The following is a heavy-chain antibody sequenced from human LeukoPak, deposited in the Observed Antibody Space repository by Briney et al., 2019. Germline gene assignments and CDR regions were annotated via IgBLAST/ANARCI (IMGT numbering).Heavy chain of an antibody. D-gene: IGHD3-22*01. CDR3: ASSSGNGYYYYMDV. Sequence: PSETLSLTRTVSGGSISSYYWSWIRQPPGKGLEWIGYIYTSGSTNYNPSLKSRVTISVDTSKNQFSLKLSSVSAADTAVYYCASSSGNGYYYYMDVWGKGTTVTVSS. V-gene: IGHV4-4*09. CDR2: IYTSGST. J-gene: IGHJ6*03. CDR1: GGSISSYY.